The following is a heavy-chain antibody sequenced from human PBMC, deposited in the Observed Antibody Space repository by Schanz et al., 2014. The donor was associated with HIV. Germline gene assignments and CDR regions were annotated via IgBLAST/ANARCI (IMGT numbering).Heavy chain of an antibody. CDR2: IIPIFGAV. D-gene: IGHD3-3*02. CDR3: AKSPIFGDVIFYGMDV. Sequence: QVQLVQSGAEVKKPGSSVKVSCRASGGTFSIYAINWVRQAPRQGLEWMGGIIPIFGAVNYAQKFQGRVTIAADESASTAYMELNSLRSDDTAVYYCAKSPIFGDVIFYGMDVWGQGTTVTVSS. V-gene: IGHV1-69*01. J-gene: IGHJ6*02. CDR1: GGTFSIYA.